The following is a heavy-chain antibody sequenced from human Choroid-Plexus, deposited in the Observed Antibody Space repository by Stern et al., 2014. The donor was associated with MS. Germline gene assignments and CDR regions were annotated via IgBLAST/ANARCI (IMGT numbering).Heavy chain of an antibody. CDR2: INPNTGGT. D-gene: IGHD3-3*01. J-gene: IGHJ6*02. CDR1: GYIFTGYY. Sequence: VQLVESGAEVKKPGASVKVSCKTSGYIFTGYYIHWVRQAPGPGLEWMAWINPNTGGTKYAQKFQGRVTMSRDTSFSTAYVELSSLTSDDTAVYYCARDQRGITIFGVVTDYYYLGMDVWGQGTTVTVSS. V-gene: IGHV1-2*02. CDR3: ARDQRGITIFGVVTDYYYLGMDV.